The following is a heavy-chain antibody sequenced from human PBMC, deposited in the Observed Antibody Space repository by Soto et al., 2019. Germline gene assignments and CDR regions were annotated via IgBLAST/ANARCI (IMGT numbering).Heavy chain of an antibody. CDR3: AKVSRGYSLLFDD. D-gene: IGHD5-18*01. CDR2: ITGSGGNT. J-gene: IGHJ4*02. CDR1: GFTFSTYA. V-gene: IGHV3-23*01. Sequence: EVQLLESGGDLVQPGGSLRLSCSASGFTFSTYAMSWVRQAPGKGLEWVSAITGSGGNTYYADSVKGRFTISRDNSKNSLYLQMHSLRAEDTAGYYCAKVSRGYSLLFDDWGQRTLVTVSS.